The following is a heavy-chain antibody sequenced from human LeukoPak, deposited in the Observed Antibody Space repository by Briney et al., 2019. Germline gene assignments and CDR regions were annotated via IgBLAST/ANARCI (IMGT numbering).Heavy chain of an antibody. V-gene: IGHV3-23*01. CDR2: LSGRGRDT. Sequence: GGSLRLSCAASGLTFSTYAMSWVRQAPGKGLEWLSALSGRGRDTYYADSVKGRFTISRDESKNTLYLQMNSLRAADTAVYYCAKGGVLLWFGELKGEFDYWGQGTLVTVSS. CDR1: GLTFSTYA. J-gene: IGHJ4*02. CDR3: AKGGVLLWFGELKGEFDY. D-gene: IGHD3-10*01.